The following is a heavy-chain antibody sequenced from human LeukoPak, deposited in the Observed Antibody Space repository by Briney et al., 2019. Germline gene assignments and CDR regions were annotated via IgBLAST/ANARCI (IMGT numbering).Heavy chain of an antibody. D-gene: IGHD2-2*01. CDR3: ARNISNVAVVVRAAAPTGCCYGIDV. V-gene: IGHV3-43*02. Sequence: GGSLTLPCTVSGFTFDDYDLHWVRQAPGKGLEWVSLISGGGGSTYYADSERRRFTISRDNSKHSLYLQMNSLRTEHPALYFFARNISNVAVVVRAAAPTGCCYGIDVWGQGTTVTVSS. CDR2: ISGGGGST. J-gene: IGHJ6*02. CDR1: GFTFDDYD.